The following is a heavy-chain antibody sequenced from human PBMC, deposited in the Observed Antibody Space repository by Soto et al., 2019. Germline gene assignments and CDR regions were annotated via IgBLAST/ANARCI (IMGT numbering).Heavy chain of an antibody. Sequence: SETLSLTCTVSGVSISNSSYYWGWIRRPPGKGLEWIGTIYYSGITYYNPSPKSRVTISVDTSKNQFSLKLTSVTAADTAVYYCAHSLRSFYYFGLDVWGQGTTVTVSS. CDR3: AHSLRSFYYFGLDV. V-gene: IGHV4-39*01. J-gene: IGHJ6*02. CDR1: GVSISNSSYY. CDR2: IYYSGIT. D-gene: IGHD3-10*01.